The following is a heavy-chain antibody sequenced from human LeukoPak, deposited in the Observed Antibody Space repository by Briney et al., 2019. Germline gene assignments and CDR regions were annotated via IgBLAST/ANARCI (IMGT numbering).Heavy chain of an antibody. D-gene: IGHD3-10*01. Sequence: YDGSNKSYADSVKRRFTISRDNSKNTLYLQMNSLRAEDTAVYYCARDDTTYGSGSYFDYWGQGTLVTVSS. CDR3: ARDDTTYGSGSYFDY. CDR2: YDGSNK. J-gene: IGHJ4*02. V-gene: IGHV3-30*01.